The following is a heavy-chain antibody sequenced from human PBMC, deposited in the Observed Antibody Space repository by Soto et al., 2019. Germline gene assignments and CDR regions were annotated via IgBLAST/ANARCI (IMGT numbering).Heavy chain of an antibody. CDR1: GGSISSGGYS. V-gene: IGHV4-30-2*01. Sequence: QLQLQESGSGLVKPSQTLSLTCAVSGGSISSGGYSWSWIRQPPGKGLEWIGYIYHSGSTYYNPSLKSRVTISVDRSKNQFSLKLSSVTAADTAVYYCARVGAIGDPEWDEMDVWGQGTTVTVSS. D-gene: IGHD4-17*01. CDR2: IYHSGST. J-gene: IGHJ6*02. CDR3: ARVGAIGDPEWDEMDV.